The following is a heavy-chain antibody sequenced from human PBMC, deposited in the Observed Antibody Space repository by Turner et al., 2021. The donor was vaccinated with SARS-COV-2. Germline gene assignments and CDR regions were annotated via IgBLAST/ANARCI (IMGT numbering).Heavy chain of an antibody. Sequence: QVQLVQSGAELKKPGASVKVSCKASGSTFAGYSLHWSRQAPGQGLKWMGWITPNSGGTDYAQRFQGRVTMTGDTSISTTYMELSTLRSDDTAVYYCARSVSWLQSLTVDYWGQGTLVTVSS. J-gene: IGHJ4*02. CDR2: ITPNSGGT. CDR1: GSTFAGYS. D-gene: IGHD5-12*01. CDR3: ARSVSWLQSLTVDY. V-gene: IGHV1-2*02.